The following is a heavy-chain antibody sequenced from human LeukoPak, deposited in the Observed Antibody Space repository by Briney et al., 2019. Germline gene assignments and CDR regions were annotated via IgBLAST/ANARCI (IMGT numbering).Heavy chain of an antibody. V-gene: IGHV3-30*03. Sequence: GGSLRLSCAASGFTFSSYGMHWVRQAPGKGLEWVAVISYDGSNKYYADSVKGRFTISRDNAKNSLYLQMNSLRAEDTAVYYCARVGEYYYDSSGYPNDAFDIWGQGTMVTVSS. D-gene: IGHD3-22*01. CDR3: ARVGEYYYDSSGYPNDAFDI. CDR2: ISYDGSNK. J-gene: IGHJ3*02. CDR1: GFTFSSYG.